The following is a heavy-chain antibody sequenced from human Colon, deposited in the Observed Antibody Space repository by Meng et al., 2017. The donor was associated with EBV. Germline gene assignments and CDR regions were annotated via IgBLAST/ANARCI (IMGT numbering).Heavy chain of an antibody. CDR3: ARTNYGDYNWFDP. CDR2: IYYSGST. J-gene: IGHJ5*02. CDR1: GGSLSSGGFY. Sequence: QVQLQESGPGLVKPSXXXXXXGPVSGGSLSSGGFYWSWIRQHPGKGLEWIGYIYYSGSTYYNPSLRSRVAISIDTSKNQFSLKLTSVTAADTAVYFCARTNYGDYNWFDPWGQGTLVTVSS. V-gene: IGHV4-31*03. D-gene: IGHD4-17*01.